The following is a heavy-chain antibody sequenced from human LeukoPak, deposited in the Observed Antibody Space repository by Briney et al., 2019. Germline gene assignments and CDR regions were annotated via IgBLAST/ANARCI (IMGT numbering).Heavy chain of an antibody. J-gene: IGHJ4*02. CDR2: ISSSSSYI. CDR3: ARTYYDILTGYNPYFDY. V-gene: IGHV3-21*01. D-gene: IGHD3-9*01. Sequence: GGSLRLSCAASGFTFSSYTTNWVRQAPGKGLEWVSSISSSSSYIYYADSVKGRFTISRDNAKNFLYLQMNSLRAEDTAVYYCARTYYDILTGYNPYFDYWGQGILVTVSS. CDR1: GFTFSSYT.